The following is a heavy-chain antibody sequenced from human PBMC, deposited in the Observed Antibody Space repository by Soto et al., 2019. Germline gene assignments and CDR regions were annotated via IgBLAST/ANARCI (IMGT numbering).Heavy chain of an antibody. V-gene: IGHV1-58*01. Sequence: SVKVSCKASGFTFTSSAVQWVRQARGQRLEWIGWIVVGSGNTNYAQKFQERVTITRDMSTSTAYMELSSLRSEDTAVYYCAADLYYYDSSGYYSNWFDPWGQGTLVTVAS. CDR2: IVVGSGNT. J-gene: IGHJ5*02. D-gene: IGHD3-22*01. CDR3: AADLYYYDSSGYYSNWFDP. CDR1: GFTFTSSA.